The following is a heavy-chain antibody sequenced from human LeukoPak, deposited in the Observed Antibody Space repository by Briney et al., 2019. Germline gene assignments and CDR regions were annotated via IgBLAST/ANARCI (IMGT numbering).Heavy chain of an antibody. D-gene: IGHD6-13*01. V-gene: IGHV1-2*02. J-gene: IGHJ3*02. CDR3: AGYSSSWSQTFDI. CDR1: GYTFTGYY. Sequence: ASVKVSCKASGYTFTGYYMHWVRQAPGQGLEWMGWINPNSGGTNYAQKFQGRVTMTRDTSISTAYMELSRLRSDDTAVYYCAGYSSSWSQTFDIWGQGTMVTVSS. CDR2: INPNSGGT.